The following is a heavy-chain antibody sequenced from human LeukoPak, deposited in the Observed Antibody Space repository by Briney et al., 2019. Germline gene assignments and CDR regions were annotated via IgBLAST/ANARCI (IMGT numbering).Heavy chain of an antibody. J-gene: IGHJ4*02. CDR2: IYYSGST. V-gene: IGHV4-59*01. CDR1: GGSISSYY. CDR3: ARDRGSYYTHFDY. D-gene: IGHD1-26*01. Sequence: SETLSLTCTVSGGSISSYYWSWIRQPPGKGLEWMGYIYYSGSTNYNPSLKSRVTISVDTSKNKFSLKLSSVPAADTAVYYCARDRGSYYTHFDYWGQGTLVTVSS.